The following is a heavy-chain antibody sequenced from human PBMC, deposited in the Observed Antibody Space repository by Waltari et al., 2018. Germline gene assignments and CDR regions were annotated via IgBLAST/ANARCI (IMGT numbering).Heavy chain of an antibody. J-gene: IGHJ3*02. CDR3: AGGRAAYDAFDI. Sequence: EVQLVESGGGLVKPGGSLRLSCAASGFTFSSYSMNWVRQAPGKGLEWVSSISSSSSYIYYADSVKGRFTISRDNAKNSLYLQMNSLRAEDTAVYYCAGGRAAYDAFDIWGQGTMVTVSS. D-gene: IGHD3-16*01. CDR1: GFTFSSYS. CDR2: ISSSSSYI. V-gene: IGHV3-21*01.